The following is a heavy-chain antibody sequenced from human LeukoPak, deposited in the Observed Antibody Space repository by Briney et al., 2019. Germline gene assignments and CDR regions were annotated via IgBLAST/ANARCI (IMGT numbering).Heavy chain of an antibody. CDR1: GGTFSSYA. Sequence: SVKVSCKASGGTFSSYAISWVRQAPGQGLEWMGGIIPIFGTANYAQKFQGRVTITADESTSTAYMELSSLRSEDTAVYYCAREASGSSGWQTTLYCFDYWGQGTLVTVSS. D-gene: IGHD6-19*01. J-gene: IGHJ4*02. CDR3: AREASGSSGWQTTLYCFDY. V-gene: IGHV1-69*01. CDR2: IIPIFGTA.